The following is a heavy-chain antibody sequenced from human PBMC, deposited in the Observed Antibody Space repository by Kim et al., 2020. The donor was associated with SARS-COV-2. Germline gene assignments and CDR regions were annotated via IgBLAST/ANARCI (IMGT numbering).Heavy chain of an antibody. Sequence: GGSLRLSCAASGFTFDDYTMHWVRQAPGKGLEWVSLISWDGGSTYYADSVKGRFTISRDNSKNSLYLQMNSLRTEDTALYYCAKDTRYCSGGSCHYYYYGMDVWGQGTTVTVSS. CDR3: AKDTRYCSGGSCHYYYYGMDV. D-gene: IGHD2-15*01. CDR2: ISWDGGST. CDR1: GFTFDDYT. J-gene: IGHJ6*02. V-gene: IGHV3-43*01.